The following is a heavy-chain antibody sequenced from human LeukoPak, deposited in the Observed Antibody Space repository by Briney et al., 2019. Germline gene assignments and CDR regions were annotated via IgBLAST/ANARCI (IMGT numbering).Heavy chain of an antibody. J-gene: IGHJ4*02. D-gene: IGHD5-12*01. CDR1: GFTFSAYW. Sequence: PGGSLRLSCAASGFTFSAYWMHWVRPVPGKGPVWVSFIKSDERTTNYADSVKGRFTISRDNARNTVDLQMNNLRADDTAVYYCATGAKSGYEYWGQGTLVTVSS. CDR3: ATGAKSGYEY. CDR2: IKSDERTT. V-gene: IGHV3-74*01.